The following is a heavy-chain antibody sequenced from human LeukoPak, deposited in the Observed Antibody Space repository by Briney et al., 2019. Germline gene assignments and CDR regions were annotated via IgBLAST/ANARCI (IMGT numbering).Heavy chain of an antibody. CDR1: GASFNTYY. CDR2: VKHDGDT. D-gene: IGHD2-8*01. Sequence: SETLSLTCAVYGASFNTYYWTWIRQSPDKGLEWIGEVKHDGDTNVNPSLRSRVVISVDASKNQFSLKMTSVTAADTAIYFCARGPVALPNDRLSLFFDFWGQGTLVTVSS. CDR3: ARGPVALPNDRLSLFFDF. V-gene: IGHV4-34*01. J-gene: IGHJ5*01.